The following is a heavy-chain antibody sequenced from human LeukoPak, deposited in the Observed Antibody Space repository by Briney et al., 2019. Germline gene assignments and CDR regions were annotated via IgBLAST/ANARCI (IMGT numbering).Heavy chain of an antibody. CDR2: IKEDGIET. V-gene: IGHV3-7*01. D-gene: IGHD6-13*01. J-gene: IGHJ6*03. CDR1: GFSFRIYY. Sequence: PGGSLRLSCAASGFSFRIYYMTWVRQAPGKGLEWVANIKEDGIETYYVDPVKGRFTISRDNVKNSLYLQMNSLRAEDTAIYYCARVGSLYYYYMDVWGKGTTVTVSS. CDR3: ARVGSLYYYYMDV.